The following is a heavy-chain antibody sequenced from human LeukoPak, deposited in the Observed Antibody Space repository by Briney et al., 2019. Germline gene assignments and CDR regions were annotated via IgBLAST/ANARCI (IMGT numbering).Heavy chain of an antibody. J-gene: IGHJ4*02. CDR2: ISYDGSNE. V-gene: IGHV3-30*18. D-gene: IGHD7-27*01. CDR1: GFTFSSYG. CDR3: AKDAGPGEFDY. Sequence: GGSLRLSCAASGFTFSSYGIHWVRQAPGKGLEWVAVISYDGSNEYYGDSVKGRFTISRDNSKNTVYLQMNSLRAEDTAVYYCAKDAGPGEFDYWGQGTLVTVSS.